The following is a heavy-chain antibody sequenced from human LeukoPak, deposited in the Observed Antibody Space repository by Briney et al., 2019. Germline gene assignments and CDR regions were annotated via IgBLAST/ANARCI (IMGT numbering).Heavy chain of an antibody. CDR1: GFTFSSYW. D-gene: IGHD5-18*01. CDR2: INSDGSST. Sequence: PGGSLRLSCVASGFTFSSYWMRWVRQAPGKGLVWVSRINSDGSSTDYADSVKGRFTISRDNAKNTLYLQMNSLRAEDTAVYYCARGYSYAYVDYWGQGTLVTVSS. J-gene: IGHJ4*02. CDR3: ARGYSYAYVDY. V-gene: IGHV3-74*01.